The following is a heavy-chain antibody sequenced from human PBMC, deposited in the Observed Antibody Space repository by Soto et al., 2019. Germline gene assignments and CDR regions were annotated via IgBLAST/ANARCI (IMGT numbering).Heavy chain of an antibody. CDR1: GGTFSSYA. V-gene: IGHV1-69*13. D-gene: IGHD5-18*01. Sequence: SVKVSCKASGGTFSSYAISWVRQAPVQGLEWMGGIIPIFGTANYAQKFQGRVTITADESTSTAYMELSSLRSEDTAVYYCAREGGYSYGSPPYGMDVWGQGTTVTVSS. CDR3: AREGGYSYGSPPYGMDV. J-gene: IGHJ6*02. CDR2: IIPIFGTA.